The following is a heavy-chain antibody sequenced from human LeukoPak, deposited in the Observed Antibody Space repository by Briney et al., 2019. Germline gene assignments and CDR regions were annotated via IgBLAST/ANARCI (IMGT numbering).Heavy chain of an antibody. CDR1: GYSFTSYW. V-gene: IGHV5-51*01. CDR3: ARVGRGFGELSESDDAFDI. D-gene: IGHD3-10*01. CDR2: IYPGDSDT. Sequence: GESLKISCKGSGYSFTSYWIGWVRQMPGKGLEWMGIIYPGDSDTGYSPSFQGQVTISADKSISTAYLQWSSLKASDTAMYYCARVGRGFGELSESDDAFDIWGQGTMVTVSS. J-gene: IGHJ3*02.